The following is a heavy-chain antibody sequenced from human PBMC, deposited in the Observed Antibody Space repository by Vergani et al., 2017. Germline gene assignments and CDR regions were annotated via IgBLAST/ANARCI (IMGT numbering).Heavy chain of an antibody. J-gene: IGHJ6*02. CDR1: GFTFSSYG. CDR3: AKDGYIVVVPASYYYYGMDV. D-gene: IGHD2-2*01. CDR2: IRYDGSNK. V-gene: IGHV3-30*02. Sequence: VQLLESGGGVVQPGGSLRLSCAASGFTFSSYGMHWVRQAPGKGLEWVAFIRYDGSNKYYADSVKGRFTISRDNSKNTLYLQMNSLRAEDTAVYYCAKDGYIVVVPASYYYYGMDVWGQGTTVTVSS.